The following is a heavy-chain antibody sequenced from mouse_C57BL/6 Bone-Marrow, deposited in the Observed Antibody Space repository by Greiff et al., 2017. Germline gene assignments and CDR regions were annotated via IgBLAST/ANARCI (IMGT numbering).Heavy chain of an antibody. CDR1: GYSFTDYN. J-gene: IGHJ2*01. Sequence: VQLKESGPELVKPGASVKISCKASGYSFTDYNMHWVKQSNGKSLEWIGVINPNYGTTSYNQKFKGKATLTVDQSSSTAYMQLNSLSSEDSAVYYGATGLLYFDYWGQGTTRTVSS. CDR2: INPNYGTT. D-gene: IGHD2-3*01. V-gene: IGHV1-39*01. CDR3: ATGLLYFDY.